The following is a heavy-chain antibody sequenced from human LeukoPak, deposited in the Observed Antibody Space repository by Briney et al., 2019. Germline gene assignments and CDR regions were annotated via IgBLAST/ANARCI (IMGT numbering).Heavy chain of an antibody. J-gene: IGHJ4*02. Sequence: SETLSLTCAVYGGSFSGYYWSWIRQPPGKGLEWIGEINHSGSTNYNPSLKSRVTISVDTSKNQFSLKLSTVTAADTAVYYCARGCGFYHGSGSYCYWGQGTLVTVSS. CDR3: ARGCGFYHGSGSYCY. V-gene: IGHV4-34*01. CDR1: GGSFSGYY. D-gene: IGHD3-10*01. CDR2: INHSGST.